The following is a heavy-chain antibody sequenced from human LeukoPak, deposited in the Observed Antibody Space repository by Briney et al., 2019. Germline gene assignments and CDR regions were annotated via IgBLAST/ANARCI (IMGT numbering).Heavy chain of an antibody. CDR1: GFTFSSYA. CDR2: ISGSGGST. D-gene: IGHD4-17*01. V-gene: IGHV3-23*01. CDR3: AKTRAVRRQGFDY. Sequence: GGSLRLSCAASGFTFSSYAMSWVRQAPGKGLGGVSAISGSGGSTYYADSVKGRFTISRDNSKNTLYLQMNSLRAEDTAVYYCAKTRAVRRQGFDYWGQGTLVTVSS. J-gene: IGHJ4*02.